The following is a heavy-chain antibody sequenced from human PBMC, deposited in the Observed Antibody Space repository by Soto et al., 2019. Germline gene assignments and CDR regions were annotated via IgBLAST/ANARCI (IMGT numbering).Heavy chain of an antibody. Sequence: SSETLSLTCTVSGGSISSYYWSWIRQPPGKGLEWIGYIYYSGSTNYNPSLKSRVTISVDTSKNQFSLKLSSVTAADTAVYYCARDEATMVRGVNYYYYGMDVWGQGTTVTVSS. CDR3: ARDEATMVRGVNYYYYGMDV. J-gene: IGHJ6*02. CDR1: GGSISSYY. CDR2: IYYSGST. V-gene: IGHV4-59*01. D-gene: IGHD3-10*01.